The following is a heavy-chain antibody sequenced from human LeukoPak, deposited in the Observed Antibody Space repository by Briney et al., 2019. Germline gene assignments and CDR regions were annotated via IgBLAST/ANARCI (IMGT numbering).Heavy chain of an antibody. D-gene: IGHD1-1*01. CDR3: ARKATDFDD. Sequence: GRSLRLSCAASGFSFSSYSMNWVRQAPGKGLAWVSYISSTSNTIYYADSVKGRFTISRDNAEKSLYLQMNSLRDEDTAVYYCARKATDFDDWGQGTLVTVSS. V-gene: IGHV3-48*02. CDR1: GFSFSSYS. CDR2: ISSTSNTI. J-gene: IGHJ4*02.